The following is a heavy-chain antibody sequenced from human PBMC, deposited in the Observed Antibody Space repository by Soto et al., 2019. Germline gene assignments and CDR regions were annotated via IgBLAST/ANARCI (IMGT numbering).Heavy chain of an antibody. CDR3: AREGVYDFWSGSRRGHAFDN. V-gene: IGHV1-2*04. CDR1: GYTFTGYY. J-gene: IGHJ3*02. Sequence: QVQLVQSGAEVKKPGASVKVSCKASGYTFTGYYMHWVRQAPGQGLEWMGWINPNSGGTNYAQKFQGWVTMTRDTSISRADRELSRLRSDDTAVYYCAREGVYDFWSGSRRGHAFDNWGQGTMVTVSS. CDR2: INPNSGGT. D-gene: IGHD3-3*01.